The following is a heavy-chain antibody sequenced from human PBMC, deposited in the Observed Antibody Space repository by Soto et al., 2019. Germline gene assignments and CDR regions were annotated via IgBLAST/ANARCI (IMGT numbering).Heavy chain of an antibody. CDR2: IWYDGGNK. CDR1: GFTFSSYG. D-gene: IGHD3-10*01. CDR3: ARDGFTAVRYYFDY. Sequence: GGSLRLSCAASGFTFSSYGMHWVRQAPGKGLEWVAVIWYDGGNKYNADSVKGRFTISRDNSKNTLYLQMNSLRAEDTAVYYCARDGFTAVRYYFDYWGQGTLVTVSS. J-gene: IGHJ4*02. V-gene: IGHV3-33*01.